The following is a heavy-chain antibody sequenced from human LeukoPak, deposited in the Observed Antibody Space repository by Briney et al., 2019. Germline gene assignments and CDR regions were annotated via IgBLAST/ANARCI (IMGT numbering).Heavy chain of an antibody. CDR1: GFTFSSYG. D-gene: IGHD3-10*01. V-gene: IGHV3-30*12. CDR2: ISYDGSNK. CDR3: ARDSELLWFGETGYYFDY. Sequence: GGSLRLSCAASGFTFSSYGMHWVRQAPGKGLEWVAVISYDGSNKYYADSVKGRFTISRDNSKNTLYLQMNSLRAEDTAVYYCARDSELLWFGETGYYFDYWGQGTLVIVSS. J-gene: IGHJ4*02.